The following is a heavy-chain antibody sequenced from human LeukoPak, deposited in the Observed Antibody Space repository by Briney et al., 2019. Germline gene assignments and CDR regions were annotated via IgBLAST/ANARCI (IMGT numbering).Heavy chain of an antibody. CDR2: ISGSGGST. J-gene: IGHJ4*02. CDR1: RFTFSSYA. CDR3: AKPGSGSDY. D-gene: IGHD3-10*01. Sequence: PGGSLSLSCTASRFTFSSYAMSWVRQAPGKGVEWVSAISGSGGSTYYADSVKGRFTISRDNSKNTLYLQMNSLRAEDTAVYYCAKPGSGSDYWGQGTLVTVSS. V-gene: IGHV3-23*01.